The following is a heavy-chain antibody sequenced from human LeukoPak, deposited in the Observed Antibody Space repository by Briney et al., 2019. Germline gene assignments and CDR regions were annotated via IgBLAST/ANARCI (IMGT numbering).Heavy chain of an antibody. CDR3: ARVTGGIAAAGYAFDI. D-gene: IGHD6-13*01. CDR2: ISAYNGYT. V-gene: IGHV1-18*01. J-gene: IGHJ3*02. CDR1: AYTFTSSG. Sequence: ASVKVSCKASAYTFTSSGISWVRQAHGQGLGWMGWISAYNGYTNYPQKVQERVTMNTDTSKSTAYMEQRSLRSDDTAVYFCARVTGGIAAAGYAFDIWRQDPMVSVSS.